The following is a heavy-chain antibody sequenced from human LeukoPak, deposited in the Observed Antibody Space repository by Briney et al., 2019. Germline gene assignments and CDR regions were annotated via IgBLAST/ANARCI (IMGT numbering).Heavy chain of an antibody. Sequence: GGSLRLSCVVSGFTFRGAWMSWVRQAPGKGLEWVGRIRSKYDGETTDYAAPVRGRFTISRDDSKNTLYLQMNSLKTEDTAVYYCATSGKWKYYFDYWGQGTLVTVSS. V-gene: IGHV3-15*01. CDR3: ATSGKWKYYFDY. D-gene: IGHD1-1*01. J-gene: IGHJ4*02. CDR1: GFTFRGAW. CDR2: IRSKYDGETT.